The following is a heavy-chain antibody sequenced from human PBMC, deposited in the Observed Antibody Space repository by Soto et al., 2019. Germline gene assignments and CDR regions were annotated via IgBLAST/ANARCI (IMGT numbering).Heavy chain of an antibody. V-gene: IGHV4-4*02. J-gene: IGHJ4*02. CDR2: VSHSGST. Sequence: SEALSLTCAVSSGSITSSNWWSWGRQPPGKGLEWIGEVSHSGSTNYIPSLKGRVTISVDKSSNQFSLRLSSVTAADTAVYYCARNRYGGYDFDYWGQGTLVTVSS. D-gene: IGHD5-12*01. CDR3: ARNRYGGYDFDY. CDR1: SGSITSSNW.